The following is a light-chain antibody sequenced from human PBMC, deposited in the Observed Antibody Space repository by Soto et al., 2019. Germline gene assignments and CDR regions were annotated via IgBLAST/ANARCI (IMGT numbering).Light chain of an antibody. CDR1: QTISSN. Sequence: EIVMTQSPATLSVSPGERATLSCRASQTISSNLDWYQQKSGQAPRLLIYGASTRATGIPARFSGSGSGTEFTLTISSLQSEDFAVYYCQQYDSWPRTFGQGTKVEIK. CDR3: QQYDSWPRT. V-gene: IGKV3-15*01. CDR2: GAS. J-gene: IGKJ1*01.